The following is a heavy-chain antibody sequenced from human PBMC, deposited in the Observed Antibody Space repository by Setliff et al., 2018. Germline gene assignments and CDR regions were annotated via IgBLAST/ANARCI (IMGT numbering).Heavy chain of an antibody. J-gene: IGHJ4*02. Sequence: SETLSLTCSVSGDPIDSYYWSWIRQPPGKGLEWIGESSHSGSTSYSPSLKSRLTMSVDTSKNQFSLKLTSVTAADTAVYYCARDNTIVGATDYWGQGALVTVSS. CDR1: GDPIDSYY. D-gene: IGHD1-26*01. CDR3: ARDNTIVGATDY. CDR2: SSHSGST. V-gene: IGHV4-34*01.